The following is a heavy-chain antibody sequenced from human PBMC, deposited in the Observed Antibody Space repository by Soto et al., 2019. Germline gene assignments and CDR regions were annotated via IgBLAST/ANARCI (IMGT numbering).Heavy chain of an antibody. CDR3: VKGMNYYYYYMDV. J-gene: IGHJ6*03. CDR1: GFIFSDYA. CDR2: ISGSGGKT. V-gene: IGHV3-23*01. Sequence: GGSLRLSCAASGFIFSDYAMTWVRQAPGKGLEWVSAISGSGGKTYYADSVKGRFTISRDSSQNMMSLQMSGLRAEDTAIYYCVKGMNYYYYYMDVWGNGTTVTVS.